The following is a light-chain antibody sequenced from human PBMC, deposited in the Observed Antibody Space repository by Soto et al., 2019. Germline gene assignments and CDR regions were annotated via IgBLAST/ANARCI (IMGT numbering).Light chain of an antibody. CDR3: QQYNKWPPRT. Sequence: EIVMTQSPAILSVSPGERATLSCRASQSVSNDLVWYQQKPGQAPRLLIYAASTRATGIPTRFSGSGSGTEFTLTISSLQSEDFAVYYCQQYNKWPPRTFGQGTKVESK. V-gene: IGKV3-15*01. J-gene: IGKJ1*01. CDR2: AAS. CDR1: QSVSND.